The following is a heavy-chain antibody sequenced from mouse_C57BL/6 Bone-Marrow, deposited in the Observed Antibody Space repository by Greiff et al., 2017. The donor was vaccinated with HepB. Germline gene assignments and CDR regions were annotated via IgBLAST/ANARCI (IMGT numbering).Heavy chain of an antibody. CDR2: INPNNGGT. D-gene: IGHD1-1*01. CDR1: GYTFTDYN. Sequence: EVQLQQSGPELVKPGASVKIPCKASGYTFTDYNMDWVKQSHGKSLEWIGDINPNNGGTIYNQKFKGKATLTVDKSSSTAYMELRSLTSEDTAVDYCARYHYYGSSYGYFDYWGQGTTLTVSS. V-gene: IGHV1-18*01. CDR3: ARYHYYGSSYGYFDY. J-gene: IGHJ2*01.